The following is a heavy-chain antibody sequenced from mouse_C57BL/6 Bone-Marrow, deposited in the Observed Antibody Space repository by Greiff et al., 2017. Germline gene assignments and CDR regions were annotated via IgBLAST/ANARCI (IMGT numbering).Heavy chain of an antibody. D-gene: IGHD2-4*01. CDR2: MHPNGGSP. V-gene: IGHV1-64*01. CDR1: GYTFTNYW. Sequence: VQLHQSGAELVKPGASVKLSCKASGYTFTNYWMHWVKQRPGQGLEWIGMMHPNGGSPDYNEKFKSEAPLSVDKSSRTAYMELSSLTSEDSAVYYCARSYDYDDYTMDYWGQGTSVTVSS. J-gene: IGHJ4*01. CDR3: ARSYDYDDYTMDY.